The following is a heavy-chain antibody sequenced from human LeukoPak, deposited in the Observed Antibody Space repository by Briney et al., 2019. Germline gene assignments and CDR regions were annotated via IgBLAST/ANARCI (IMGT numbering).Heavy chain of an antibody. Sequence: GGSLRPSCAASGFTFSTYWMHWVRQAPGKGLVFVSCINSDGSSTKYEDSVKGRFTISRDNAKNTLYLQMNSLRVEDTAVYYCARDPRNMGLDPWGQGTLVTVSS. J-gene: IGHJ5*02. V-gene: IGHV3-74*03. CDR2: INSDGSST. D-gene: IGHD2/OR15-2a*01. CDR3: ARDPRNMGLDP. CDR1: GFTFSTYW.